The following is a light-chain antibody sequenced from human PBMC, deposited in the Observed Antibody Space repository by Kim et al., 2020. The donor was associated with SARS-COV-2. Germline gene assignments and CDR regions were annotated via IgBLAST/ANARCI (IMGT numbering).Light chain of an antibody. V-gene: IGKV3-11*01. J-gene: IGKJ4*01. Sequence: LSHGERATLSCRASQSVNSSFAWYQYNPGQAPRLLIYDASKRATGIPARFSGSGFGTVFTLTISRLEPEDFAVYICLQRSNWPLTFGGGTKVDIK. CDR3: LQRSNWPLT. CDR2: DAS. CDR1: QSVNSS.